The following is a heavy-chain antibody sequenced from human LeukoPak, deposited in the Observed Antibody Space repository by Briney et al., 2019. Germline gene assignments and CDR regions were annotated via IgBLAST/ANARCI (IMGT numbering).Heavy chain of an antibody. V-gene: IGHV4-59*01. Sequence: SETLSLTRTVSGGSISSYYWSWIRQPPGKGLEWIGYIYYSGSTNYNPSLKSRVTISVDTSKNQFSLKLSSVTAADTAVYYCARDGETKGAEYFQHWGQGTLVTVSS. CDR2: IYYSGST. J-gene: IGHJ1*01. D-gene: IGHD2-8*01. CDR1: GGSISSYY. CDR3: ARDGETKGAEYFQH.